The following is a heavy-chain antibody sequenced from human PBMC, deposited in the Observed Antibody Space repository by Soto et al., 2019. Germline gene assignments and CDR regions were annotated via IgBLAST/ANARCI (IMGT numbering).Heavy chain of an antibody. CDR1: GFTFSSYA. Sequence: EVQLLESGGGLVQPGGSLRLSCAASGFTFSSYAMSWVRQAPGKGLEWVSAISGSGGSTYYADSVKGRFTISRDNSKNTLYLQMNRLRAEDTAVYYCAKGMCGGDCYSAYKYWGQGTLVTVSS. D-gene: IGHD2-21*02. J-gene: IGHJ4*02. V-gene: IGHV3-23*01. CDR3: AKGMCGGDCYSAYKY. CDR2: ISGSGGST.